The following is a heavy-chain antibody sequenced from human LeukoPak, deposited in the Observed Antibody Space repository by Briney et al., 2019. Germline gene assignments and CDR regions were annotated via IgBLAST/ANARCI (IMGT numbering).Heavy chain of an antibody. J-gene: IGHJ1*01. D-gene: IGHD1-14*01. CDR1: GFAFSSYA. CDR2: ISNSDDST. CDR3: AKATGYLL. Sequence: GESLRLSCAASGFAFSSYAMSWVRQAPGKGLERVSTISNSDDSTYYADSVKGRFTISRDNSENTLYLQMNSLRAEDTAVYYCAKATGYLLWGQGTLVTVSS. V-gene: IGHV3-23*01.